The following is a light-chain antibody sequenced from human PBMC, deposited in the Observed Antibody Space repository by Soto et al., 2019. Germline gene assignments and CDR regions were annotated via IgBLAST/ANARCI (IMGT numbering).Light chain of an antibody. CDR3: QQGYSTTPIT. J-gene: IGKJ5*01. Sequence: DIQMTQSPSSLSASVGDRVTXXXXXSQSSGSYLNWYQQKPGKAPKLLIYAASSLQSGVPSRFSGSGSGTDFTLTINSLQPEDFATYYCQQGYSTTPITFGQGTRLEIK. V-gene: IGKV1-39*01. CDR2: AAS. CDR1: QSSGSY.